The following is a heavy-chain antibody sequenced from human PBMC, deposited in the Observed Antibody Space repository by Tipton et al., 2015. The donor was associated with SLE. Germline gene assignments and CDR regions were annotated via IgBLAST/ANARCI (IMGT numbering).Heavy chain of an antibody. CDR2: VYKN. V-gene: IGHV4-59*12. CDR1: GVSISNYY. J-gene: IGHJ6*03. CDR3: ASLSISSAGWSYYYCYMDV. D-gene: IGHD6-13*01. Sequence: TLSLTCYVTGVSISNYYWTWIRQSPGKGLEWIGNVYKNYNPSLKSRVTISVDTSKNQFSLKLSSVTAADTAVFYCASLSISSAGWSYYYCYMDVWGKGTTVTVSS.